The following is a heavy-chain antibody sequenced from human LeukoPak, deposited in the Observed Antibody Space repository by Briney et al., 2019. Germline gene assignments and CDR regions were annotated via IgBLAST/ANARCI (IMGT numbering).Heavy chain of an antibody. CDR3: ARTPRPYINGWFDS. Sequence: GASVKVSCKASGYPFSGHYIHWVRQAPGQGLEWMGWINPNSGATKYAQKFQGGVTMTRDTSISTAYLDLTYLTSDDTAFYYCARTPRPYINGWFDSWGQGTLVAVSS. CDR1: GYPFSGHY. CDR2: INPNSGAT. V-gene: IGHV1-2*02. D-gene: IGHD2-2*02. J-gene: IGHJ5*01.